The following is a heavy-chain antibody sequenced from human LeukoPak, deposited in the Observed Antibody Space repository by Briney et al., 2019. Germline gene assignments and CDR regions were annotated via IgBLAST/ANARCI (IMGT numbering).Heavy chain of an antibody. CDR3: ARGSVVAGVDSVNDY. CDR2: TYYSGST. Sequence: SETLSLTCTVSGGSISSHYWSWIRQPPGKGLEWIGYTYYSGSTNYNPSLKSRVIISVDTSKNQFSLKLSSVTAADTAVYYCARGSVVAGVDSVNDYWGQGILVTVSS. D-gene: IGHD6-19*01. CDR1: GGSISSHY. V-gene: IGHV4-59*11. J-gene: IGHJ4*02.